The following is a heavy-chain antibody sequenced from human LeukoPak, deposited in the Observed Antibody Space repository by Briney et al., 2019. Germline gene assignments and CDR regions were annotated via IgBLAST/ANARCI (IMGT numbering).Heavy chain of an antibody. CDR3: AREASYSGSWFDY. J-gene: IGHJ4*02. Sequence: ASVKVSCKASGYIFTSYGINWVRQAPGQGLEWMGWITTYNGNTNSAQKLQGRVTMTTDTSTSTAYMELRSLRSDDTAVYYCAREASYSGSWFDYWGQGTLVTVSS. V-gene: IGHV1-18*01. D-gene: IGHD6-13*01. CDR1: GYIFTSYG. CDR2: ITTYNGNT.